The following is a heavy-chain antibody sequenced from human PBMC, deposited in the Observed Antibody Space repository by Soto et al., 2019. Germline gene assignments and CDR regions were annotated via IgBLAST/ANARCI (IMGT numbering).Heavy chain of an antibody. CDR1: GGSVRSGIYY. Sequence: SETLSLTCTVSGGSVRSGIYYWSWVRQPPGKKLEWIGYVHNSGSTNYNPSLKSRVTVSVDTSKNQFSLKLTSVTAADTAVYYCARDSPLSERSFDYWGQGTLVTVSS. D-gene: IGHD3-3*02. CDR3: ARDSPLSERSFDY. V-gene: IGHV4-61*01. CDR2: VHNSGST. J-gene: IGHJ4*02.